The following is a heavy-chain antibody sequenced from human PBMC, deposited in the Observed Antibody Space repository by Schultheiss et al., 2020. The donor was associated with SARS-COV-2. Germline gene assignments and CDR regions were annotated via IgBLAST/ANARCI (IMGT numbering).Heavy chain of an antibody. J-gene: IGHJ3*02. CDR2: IYTSGST. D-gene: IGHD2-2*01. CDR3: ARRSGVVVPAAMGRDAFDI. CDR1: GGSISSYY. Sequence: SETLSLTCTVSGGSISSYYWSWIRQPAGKGLEWIGRIYTSGSTNYNPSLKSRVTMSVDTSKNQFSLKLSSVTAADTAVYYCARRSGVVVPAAMGRDAFDIWGQGTMVTVSS. V-gene: IGHV4-4*07.